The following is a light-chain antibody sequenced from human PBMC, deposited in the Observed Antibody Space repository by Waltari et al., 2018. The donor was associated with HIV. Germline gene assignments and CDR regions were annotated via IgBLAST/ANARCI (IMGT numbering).Light chain of an antibody. J-gene: IGLJ3*02. Sequence: SYELTQPLSVSVALGQTAKITCGGNNIASQNAHWYQQRPGQAPVLVIYRDNIRPSGIPERFSGSNSGNTAILSISRVQAEDEGDYYCQVWDSSTGVFGGGTNLTVL. CDR3: QVWDSSTGV. CDR1: NIASQN. V-gene: IGLV3-9*01. CDR2: RDN.